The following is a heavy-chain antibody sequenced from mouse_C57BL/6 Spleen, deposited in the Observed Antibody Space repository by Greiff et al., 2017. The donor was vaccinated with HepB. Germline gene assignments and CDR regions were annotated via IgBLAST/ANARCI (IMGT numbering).Heavy chain of an antibody. Sequence: VQLQQSGAELVKPGASVKLSCTASGFNIKDYYMHWVKQRTEQGLEWIGRIDPEDGETKYAPKFQSKATITADTSSNTAYLQLSSLTSEDTAVYYCARDDYDYYAMDYWGQGTSVTVSS. CDR3: ARDDYDYYAMDY. CDR1: GFNIKDYY. V-gene: IGHV14-2*01. CDR2: IDPEDGET. D-gene: IGHD2-4*01. J-gene: IGHJ4*01.